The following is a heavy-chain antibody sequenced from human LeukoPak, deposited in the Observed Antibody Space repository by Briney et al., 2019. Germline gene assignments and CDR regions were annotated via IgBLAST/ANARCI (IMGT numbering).Heavy chain of an antibody. V-gene: IGHV3-30*02. D-gene: IGHD3-3*01. J-gene: IGHJ4*02. CDR2: IRYDGSNK. Sequence: GGSLRLSCAASGFTFSSDGMHWVRRAPGKGLEWVAFIRYDGSNKYYADSVKGRFTISRDNSKNTLYLQMNSLRAEDTAVYYCAKDYYDFWSGYYPDYWGQGTLVTVSS. CDR1: GFTFSSDG. CDR3: AKDYYDFWSGYYPDY.